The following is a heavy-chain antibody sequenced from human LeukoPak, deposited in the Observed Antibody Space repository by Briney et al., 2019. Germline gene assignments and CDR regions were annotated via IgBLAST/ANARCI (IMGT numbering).Heavy chain of an antibody. CDR3: AKDLDDYTPSRGAFDI. V-gene: IGHV3-23*01. CDR2: ISGSGGST. CDR1: GFTFSTYA. D-gene: IGHD2-2*02. Sequence: GGSLRLSCAASGFTFSTYAMSWVRQAPGKGLGWVSGISGSGGSTYYADSVKGRFTISRDNSKNTLYLQMNSLRAEDTAVYYCAKDLDDYTPSRGAFDIWGQGTMVTVSS. J-gene: IGHJ3*02.